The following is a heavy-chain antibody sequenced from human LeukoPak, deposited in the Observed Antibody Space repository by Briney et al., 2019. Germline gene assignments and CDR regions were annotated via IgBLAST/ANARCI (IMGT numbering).Heavy chain of an antibody. J-gene: IGHJ6*03. D-gene: IGHD3-3*01. CDR2: ISGSGGST. V-gene: IGHV3-23*01. Sequence: PGGSLRLSCAASGFTFSSYAMSWVRQAPGKGLEWVSAISGSGGSTYYADSVKGRFTISRDNSKNTLYLQMNSLRAEDTAVYYCAKEGSYDFWSGYQTYYYYYMDVWGKGTTVTVSS. CDR1: GFTFSSYA. CDR3: AKEGSYDFWSGYQTYYYYYMDV.